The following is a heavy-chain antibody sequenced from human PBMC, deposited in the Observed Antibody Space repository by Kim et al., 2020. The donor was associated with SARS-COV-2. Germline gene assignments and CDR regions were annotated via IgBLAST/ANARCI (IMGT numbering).Heavy chain of an antibody. CDR2: IYPGDSDT. D-gene: IGHD5-12*01. V-gene: IGHV5-51*01. J-gene: IGHJ6*02. Sequence: GESLKISCKGSGYSFTSYWIGWVRQMPGKGLEWMGIIYPGDSDTRYSPSFQGQVTISADKSISTAYLQWSSLKASDTAMYYCARHFLGYSGYDYYYYYGMDVWGQGTTVTVSS. CDR3: ARHFLGYSGYDYYYYYGMDV. CDR1: GYSFTSYW.